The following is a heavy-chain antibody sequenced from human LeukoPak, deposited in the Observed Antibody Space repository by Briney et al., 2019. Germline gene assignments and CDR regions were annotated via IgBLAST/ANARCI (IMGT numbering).Heavy chain of an antibody. J-gene: IGHJ4*02. CDR2: LYNNGST. V-gene: IGHV4-4*07. Sequence: SETLSLTCTVSDASVSGYYWSWIRLPAGKGLEWVGRLYNNGSTNCNPSLKSRVTMSVDTSKNQLSLRLKSVTAADTAVYYCTRDIGSGDYVFFDSWGQGTRVIVSS. CDR3: TRDIGSGDYVFFDS. D-gene: IGHD4-17*01. CDR1: DASVSGYY.